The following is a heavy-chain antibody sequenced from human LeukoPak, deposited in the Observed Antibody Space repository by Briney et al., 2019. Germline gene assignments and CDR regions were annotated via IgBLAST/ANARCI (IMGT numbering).Heavy chain of an antibody. D-gene: IGHD1-26*01. Sequence: PSETLSLTCTVSGGSISGYYWSWIRQPPGKGLECIGWIYYSGNTNYNPSLKSRVTTSLDKSQNRFSLQLISLTAADTAMYYCARYDGSPPTYLDSWGQGTLVPVSS. CDR2: IYYSGNT. CDR3: ARYDGSPPTYLDS. J-gene: IGHJ4*02. V-gene: IGHV4-59*08. CDR1: GGSISGYY.